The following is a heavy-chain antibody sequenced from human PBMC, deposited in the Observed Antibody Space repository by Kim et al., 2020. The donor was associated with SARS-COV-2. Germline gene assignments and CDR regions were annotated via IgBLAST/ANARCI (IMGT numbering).Heavy chain of an antibody. D-gene: IGHD6-13*01. CDR3: AKERGLSAGNTLGYFDY. J-gene: IGHJ4*03. Sequence: GGSLRLSCAASGFTFSSYAMSWVRQAPGKGLEWVSAVSDSDKTYYADSVKGRFTISRDNSKNTLSLQMNSLRAEDSALYYCAKERGLSAGNTLGYFDYWG. V-gene: IGHV3-23*01. CDR2: VSDSDKT. CDR1: GFTFSSYA.